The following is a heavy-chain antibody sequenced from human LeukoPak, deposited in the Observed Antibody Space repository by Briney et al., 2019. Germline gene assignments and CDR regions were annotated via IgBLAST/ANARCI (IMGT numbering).Heavy chain of an antibody. V-gene: IGHV4-34*01. D-gene: IGHD3-22*01. Sequence: SETLSLTCAVYGGSFNDYYWSWIRQPPGKGLEWMGEINHSGSTNYNPSLKSRGTMSVDTSKNQFSLKMTSVTAADTALYYCARADHSSGGLARFDPWGQGTLVTVSS. CDR2: INHSGST. J-gene: IGHJ5*02. CDR1: GGSFNDYY. CDR3: ARADHSSGGLARFDP.